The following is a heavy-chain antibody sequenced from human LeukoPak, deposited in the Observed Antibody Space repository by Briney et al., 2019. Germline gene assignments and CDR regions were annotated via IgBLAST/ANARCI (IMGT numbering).Heavy chain of an antibody. D-gene: IGHD3-16*02. CDR1: GFTFSSYS. J-gene: IGHJ4*02. V-gene: IGHV3-48*04. Sequence: GGSLRLSCAASGFTFSSYSMNWVRQAPGKGLEWVSYISSSSTIYYADSVKGRFTISRDNAKNSLYLQMNSLRAEDTAVYYCARDNYVWGSYRYPLDYWGQGTLVTVSS. CDR2: ISSSSTI. CDR3: ARDNYVWGSYRYPLDY.